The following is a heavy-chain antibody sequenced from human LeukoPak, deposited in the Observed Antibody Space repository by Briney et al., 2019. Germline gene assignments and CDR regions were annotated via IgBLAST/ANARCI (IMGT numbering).Heavy chain of an antibody. CDR1: GFTVSSNY. D-gene: IGHD3-22*01. V-gene: IGHV3-53*01. J-gene: IGHJ3*02. Sequence: GGSLRLSCAASGFTVSSNYMSWVRQAPGKGLEWVSVIYSGGRTYYADSVKGRFTISRDNSKNTLYLQMNSLRAEDTAVYYCAREYAYDSSGYRSNAFDIWGQGTMVTVSS. CDR3: AREYAYDSSGYRSNAFDI. CDR2: IYSGGRT.